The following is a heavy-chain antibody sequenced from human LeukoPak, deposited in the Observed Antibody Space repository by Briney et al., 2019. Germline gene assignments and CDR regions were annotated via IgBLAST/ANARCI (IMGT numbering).Heavy chain of an antibody. V-gene: IGHV1-18*01. CDR2: ISAYNGNT. J-gene: IGHJ4*02. CDR1: GYTFSIYG. CDR3: ARDVNAVAGTTYFDY. Sequence: ASVKVSCKASGYTFSIYGVSWVRQAPGQGLEWVAWISAYNGNTNYAQKFQGRVTMTTDTSTSTAYMELRSLRSDDTAVYYCARDVNAVAGTTYFDYWGQGTLVTVSS. D-gene: IGHD6-19*01.